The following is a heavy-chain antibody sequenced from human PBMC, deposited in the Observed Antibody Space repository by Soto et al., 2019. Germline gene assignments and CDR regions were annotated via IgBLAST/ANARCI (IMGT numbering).Heavy chain of an antibody. CDR2: IYPGDSDT. D-gene: IGHD3-10*01. V-gene: IGHV5-51*01. CDR1: GYNFTNYW. Sequence: HGESLKISCKGSGYNFTNYWIAWVRQMPGKGLEWMGIIYPGDSDTRYSPSFQGQVTISVDKSITTAYLQWSSLKASDTAMYYCARHVTGYFASGNSPPPRYYYFGMDVWGLGTTVTVSS. CDR3: ARHVTGYFASGNSPPPRYYYFGMDV. J-gene: IGHJ6*02.